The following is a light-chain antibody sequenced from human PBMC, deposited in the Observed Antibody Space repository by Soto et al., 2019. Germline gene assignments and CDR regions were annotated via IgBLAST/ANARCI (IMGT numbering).Light chain of an antibody. CDR3: QQYSSSPPIT. Sequence: PGDRATLSCRASQTVTNNYLAWXQXXPGXXXXLXXXGASSRATGIPDRFSGSGSGTYFTLTISRLEPEDFAVYYCQQYSSSPPITFGQGTRLEIK. CDR2: GAS. CDR1: QTVTNNY. J-gene: IGKJ5*01. V-gene: IGKV3-20*01.